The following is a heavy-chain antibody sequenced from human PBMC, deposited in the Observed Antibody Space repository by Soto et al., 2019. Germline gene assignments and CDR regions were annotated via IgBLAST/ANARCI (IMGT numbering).Heavy chain of an antibody. CDR3: WKYSGSGGWPPPLYP. Sequence: QVQLVESGGGVVQPGRSLRLSCAASGFTFSPYGMHWVRQAPGKGLEWVAVISSDGTERYYADSVKGRFTISRDNSKNTFYLQMTSLGGQHTAVYYCWKYSGSGGWPPPLYPWGQGTPVTV. V-gene: IGHV3-30*18. CDR1: GFTFSPYG. D-gene: IGHD2-21*01. J-gene: IGHJ5*02. CDR2: ISSDGTER.